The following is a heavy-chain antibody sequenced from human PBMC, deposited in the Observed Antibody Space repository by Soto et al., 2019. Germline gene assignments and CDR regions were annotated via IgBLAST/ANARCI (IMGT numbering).Heavy chain of an antibody. J-gene: IGHJ4*01. CDR1: GGSFSGYY. CDR3: ARDLPMRGGPFDY. V-gene: IGHV4-34*01. Sequence: QVQLQQWGAGLLKPSETLSLTCAVYGGSFSGYYWSWLRQPPGKGLEWIGEISNSGITNYNPSLKSRVTISVDRSKTQFSLKLRSVTAADKAVYYCARDLPMRGGPFDYWGQGALVTVSS. CDR2: ISNSGIT. D-gene: IGHD2-15*01.